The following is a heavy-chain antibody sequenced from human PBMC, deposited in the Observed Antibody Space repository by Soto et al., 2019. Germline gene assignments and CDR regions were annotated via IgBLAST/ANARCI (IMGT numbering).Heavy chain of an antibody. J-gene: IGHJ4*02. D-gene: IGHD6-19*01. CDR1: GFTFSSYA. CDR2: ITGSGTST. CDR3: AKHPRSSSGWC. Sequence: EVQLLESGGGLVQPGGSLRLSCAASGFTFSSYAMTWVRQAPGKGLEWVSGITGSGTSTFYADSVKGRFTITRDNSKKTLFLQMNSLRAEDTAVYYCAKHPRSSSGWCWGQGTLVTVSS. V-gene: IGHV3-23*01.